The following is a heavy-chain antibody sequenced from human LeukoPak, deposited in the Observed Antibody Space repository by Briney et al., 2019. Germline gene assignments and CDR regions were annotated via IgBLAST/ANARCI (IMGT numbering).Heavy chain of an antibody. CDR3: AKRGGYSYGSGGY. V-gene: IGHV3-30*18. D-gene: IGHD5-18*01. CDR2: TSYDGSNK. Sequence: PGRSLRLSCAASGFTFSSYGMHWVRQAPGKGLEWVAVTSYDGSNKYYADSVKGRFTISRDNSKNTLYLQMNSLRAEDTAVYYCAKRGGYSYGSGGYWGQGTLVTVSS. J-gene: IGHJ4*02. CDR1: GFTFSSYG.